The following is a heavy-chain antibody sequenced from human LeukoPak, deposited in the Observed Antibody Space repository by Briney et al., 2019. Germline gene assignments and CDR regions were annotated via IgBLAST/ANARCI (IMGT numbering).Heavy chain of an antibody. D-gene: IGHD4-11*01. J-gene: IGHJ4*02. CDR2: IYCTGGT. CDR1: GGSITSSSYY. V-gene: IGHV4-39*01. CDR3: ARHGGTRVTLVEVFYFDY. Sequence: TPSETLSLTCSVSGGSITSSSYYRGWIRQSPEKGLEWIGSIYCTGGTSYSPSLKSRVTMSVDTSKNQFSLILSSVTAADTAVYYCARHGGTRVTLVEVFYFDYWGQGTLVTVSS.